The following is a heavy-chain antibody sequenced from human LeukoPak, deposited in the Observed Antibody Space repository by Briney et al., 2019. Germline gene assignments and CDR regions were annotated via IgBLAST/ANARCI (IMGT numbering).Heavy chain of an antibody. CDR1: GFTFSSYW. CDR2: IKQDGSEK. CDR3: AKDRHYESNVLGY. D-gene: IGHD3-22*01. Sequence: GGSLRLSCAASGFTFSSYWMSWFRQAPGKGLEWVANIKQDGSEKYYVDSVKGRFTISRDNAKNSLYLQMNSLRAEDTAVYYCAKDRHYESNVLGYWGQGTLVTVSS. J-gene: IGHJ4*02. V-gene: IGHV3-7*01.